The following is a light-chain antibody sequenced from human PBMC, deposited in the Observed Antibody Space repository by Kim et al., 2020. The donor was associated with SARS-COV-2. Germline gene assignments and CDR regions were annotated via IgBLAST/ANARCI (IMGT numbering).Light chain of an antibody. CDR2: AAT. V-gene: IGKV1-39*01. Sequence: ASVGDRVTITCRASQTISSYLNWYQQKPGNAPKVLIYAATSLQSGVPSRFSARGTGTDFTLTISSLQAEDFATYYCQQTYITPLTFGGVTKVDIK. J-gene: IGKJ4*01. CDR1: QTISSY. CDR3: QQTYITPLT.